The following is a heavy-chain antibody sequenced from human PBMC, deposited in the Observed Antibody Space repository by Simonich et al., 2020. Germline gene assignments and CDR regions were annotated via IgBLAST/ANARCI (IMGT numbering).Heavy chain of an antibody. CDR2: ISDSGGST. CDR3: AKDLGERITMIVVVIDAFDI. D-gene: IGHD3-22*01. CDR1: GFTFSSYA. V-gene: IGHV3-23*01. Sequence: GGGLVQPGGSLRLSCAASGFTFSSYAMSWVRRAPGKGLEWFSAISDSGGSTYYADSVKVRFTISRDNSKNRLYLQMNSLGAEDTAVYYCAKDLGERITMIVVVIDAFDIWGQGTMVTVSS. J-gene: IGHJ3*02.